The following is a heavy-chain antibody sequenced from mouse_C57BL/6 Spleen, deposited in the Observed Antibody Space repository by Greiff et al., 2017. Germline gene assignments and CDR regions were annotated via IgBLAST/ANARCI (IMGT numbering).Heavy chain of an antibody. CDR3: ARGDYYGSSYPYWYFDD. J-gene: IGHJ1*03. CDR2: ISNGGGRT. V-gene: IGHV5-12*01. D-gene: IGHD1-1*01. Sequence: EVLLVESGGGLVQPGGSLKLSCAASGFTFSDYYMYWVRQTPEKRLEWVGYISNGGGRTYYPDTVKGRFTISRDNAKNTLYLQMSRLKSEDTAMYDCARGDYYGSSYPYWYFDDWGTGTTVTVSS. CDR1: GFTFSDYY.